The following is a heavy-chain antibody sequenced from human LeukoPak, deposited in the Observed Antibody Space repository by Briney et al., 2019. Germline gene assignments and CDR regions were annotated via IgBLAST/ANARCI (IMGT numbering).Heavy chain of an antibody. CDR1: GFTFSSYS. V-gene: IGHV3-21*01. CDR2: ITSSSSYK. J-gene: IGHJ4*02. CDR3: SREHALDDF. D-gene: IGHD2-2*01. Sequence: GGSLRLSCAASGFTFSSYSMNWVRRAPGKGLEWVSSITSSSSYKYYADSVKGRSTISRDNAKNSLYLQMNSLRAEDTAVYYCSREHALDDFWGQGSLVTVSS.